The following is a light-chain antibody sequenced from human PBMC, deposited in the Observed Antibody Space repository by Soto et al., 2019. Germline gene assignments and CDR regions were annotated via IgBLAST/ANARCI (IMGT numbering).Light chain of an antibody. V-gene: IGKV3-20*01. Sequence: EIVLTQSPGTVSSSPGERVTLSRRASQTIANNFLAWYQHRPGQAPRVVVYGASSRATGIPDRFSGSGSGTEFTLTISRLEPEDFAVYYCQQYDSSYTFGQGTKLE. CDR2: GAS. CDR3: QQYDSSYT. J-gene: IGKJ2*01. CDR1: QTIANNF.